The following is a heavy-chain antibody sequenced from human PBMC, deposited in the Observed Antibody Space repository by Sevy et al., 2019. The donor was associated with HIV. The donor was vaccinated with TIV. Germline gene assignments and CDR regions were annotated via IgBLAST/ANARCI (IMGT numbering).Heavy chain of an antibody. CDR1: GFTFSDYW. CDR2: IKQDGSKK. J-gene: IGHJ4*02. V-gene: IGHV3-7*02. CDR3: ARKVVDQ. D-gene: IGHD2-15*01. Sequence: GGSLRLSCVASGFTFSDYWMSWVRQAPGKGLEWVANIKQDGSKKYYIDSVKGRFTVFRDNAKNSVYLQMNSLRDDDEAVYYCARKVVDQWGQGTLVTVSS.